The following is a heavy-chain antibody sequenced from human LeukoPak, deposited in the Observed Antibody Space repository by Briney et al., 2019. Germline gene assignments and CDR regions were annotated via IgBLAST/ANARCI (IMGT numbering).Heavy chain of an antibody. Sequence: PGGSPRLSCAASGFTFSSYAMSWVRQAPGKGLEWVSAISGSGGSTYYAYSVKGRFTISRDNSKNTLYLQMNRLRAEDTAVYYCGRGIPSDYWGQGTLVTVSS. CDR2: ISGSGGST. CDR1: GFTFSSYA. CDR3: GRGIPSDY. V-gene: IGHV3-23*01. J-gene: IGHJ4*02.